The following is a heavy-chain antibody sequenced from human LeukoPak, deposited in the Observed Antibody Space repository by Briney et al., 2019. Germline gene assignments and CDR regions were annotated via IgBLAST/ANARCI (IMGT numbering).Heavy chain of an antibody. J-gene: IGHJ4*02. V-gene: IGHV3-9*01. D-gene: IGHD5-18*01. CDR2: ISRNSGSI. Sequence: PGRCLRLYCEASGYTFDDYTMHWVRQAPGKGLEWVSAISRNSGSIGYADSVKGRFTISRDNGKNSLYLQMNSLRTEDTALYYCAKGHTYGLGESYLDFWGQGTLVSVSS. CDR3: AKGHTYGLGESYLDF. CDR1: GYTFDDYT.